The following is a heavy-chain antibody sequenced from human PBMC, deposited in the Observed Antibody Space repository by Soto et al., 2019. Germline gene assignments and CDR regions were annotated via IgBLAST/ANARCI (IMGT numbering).Heavy chain of an antibody. CDR3: AREIWKWTYYYYSMDF. V-gene: IGHV3-33*01. Sequence: GGSLRLSCAASGFTFSSYGMHWVRQAPGKGLEWVAVIWYDGSNKYYADSVKGRFTISRDNAKNTLYLQMNSLRAEDAAVYYCAREIWKWTYYYYSMDFWGKGTTVTVSS. J-gene: IGHJ6*03. CDR2: IWYDGSNK. CDR1: GFTFSSYG. D-gene: IGHD3-3*01.